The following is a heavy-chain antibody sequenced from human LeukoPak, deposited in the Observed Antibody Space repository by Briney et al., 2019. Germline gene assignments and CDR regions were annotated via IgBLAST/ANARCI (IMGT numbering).Heavy chain of an antibody. J-gene: IGHJ4*02. CDR3: ARVDYGDYPFDY. V-gene: IGHV4-4*02. CDR2: IYHSGST. D-gene: IGHD4-17*01. CDR1: GGSISSSSGNC. Sequence: SETLSLTCAVSGGSISSSSGNCWTWVRQPPGKGLEWIREIYHSGSTNYNPSLKSRVTILLDKSKNQFSLKLSSATAADTAVYYCARVDYGDYPFDYWGQGTLVTVSS.